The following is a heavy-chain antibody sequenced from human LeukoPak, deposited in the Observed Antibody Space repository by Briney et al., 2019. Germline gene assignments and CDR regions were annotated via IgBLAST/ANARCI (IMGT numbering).Heavy chain of an antibody. D-gene: IGHD4-17*01. Sequence: GASVKVSCKASGYTFTSYYMHWVRQAPGQGLEWMGIINPSGGSTSYAQKFQGRVTMTRDMSTSTVYMELSSLRSEDTAVYYCARDLVGLYYGDYDLYNWFDPWGQGTLVTVSS. J-gene: IGHJ5*02. CDR1: GYTFTSYY. V-gene: IGHV1-46*01. CDR2: INPSGGST. CDR3: ARDLVGLYYGDYDLYNWFDP.